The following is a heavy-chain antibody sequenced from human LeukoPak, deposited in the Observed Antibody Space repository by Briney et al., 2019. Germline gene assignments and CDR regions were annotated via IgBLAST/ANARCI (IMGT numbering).Heavy chain of an antibody. CDR1: GYTFTSYG. Sequence: GASVKVSCTASGYTFTSYGISWVRQAPGQGLEWMGWISAYNGNTNYAQKFRGRVTMTRDMSTSTVYMELSSLRSEDTAVYYCARGLMSETNYDILTGYYIFWSTFFDYWGQGTLVTVSS. J-gene: IGHJ4*02. V-gene: IGHV1-18*01. CDR2: ISAYNGNT. D-gene: IGHD3-9*01. CDR3: ARGLMSETNYDILTGYYIFWSTFFDY.